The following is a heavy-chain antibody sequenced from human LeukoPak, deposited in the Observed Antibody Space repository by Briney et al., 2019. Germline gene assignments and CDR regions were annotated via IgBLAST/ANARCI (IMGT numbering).Heavy chain of an antibody. Sequence: ASVKVSCKASGYTFTDYYAHWVRQAPGQGLEWMGWVNPNSGGTNYAQKFQGRVTMTRDTSISTVYMELSRLRSDDTAVYYCTRDITVGENWFDPWGQGTLVTVSS. CDR1: GYTFTDYY. CDR2: VNPNSGGT. J-gene: IGHJ5*02. D-gene: IGHD3-10*01. CDR3: TRDITVGENWFDP. V-gene: IGHV1-2*02.